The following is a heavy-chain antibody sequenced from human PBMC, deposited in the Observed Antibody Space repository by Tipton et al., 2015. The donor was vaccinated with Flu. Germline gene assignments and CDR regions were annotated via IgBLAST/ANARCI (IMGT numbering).Heavy chain of an antibody. Sequence: TLSLTCTVSGGFVSSYFWTWIRQPPGKGLEWIGYIFYTGSTNYNPSLKSRVSISVDTSKSQFSLKLNSVTAADTAIYYCAGGGGQTGLNWGQGTMVTVSS. J-gene: IGHJ3*01. CDR3: AGGGGQTGLN. V-gene: IGHV4-59*08. CDR2: IFYTGST. D-gene: IGHD1-14*01. CDR1: GGFVSSYF.